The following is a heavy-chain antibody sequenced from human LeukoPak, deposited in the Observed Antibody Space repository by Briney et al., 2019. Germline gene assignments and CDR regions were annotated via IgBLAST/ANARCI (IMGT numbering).Heavy chain of an antibody. V-gene: IGHV4-59*01. J-gene: IGHJ4*02. CDR2: IFYTGSTNYRST. D-gene: IGHD5-18*01. CDR3: ARSGYSYGTGYYFDY. Sequence: SETLSLTCTVSGGSISNFYWSWIRQPPGKGLEWIGFIFYTGSTNYRSTNYSPSLKSRVTISLDTSKDQFSLSLSSVTAADTAVDYCARSGYSYGTGYYFDYWGQGTLVTVSS. CDR1: GGSISNFY.